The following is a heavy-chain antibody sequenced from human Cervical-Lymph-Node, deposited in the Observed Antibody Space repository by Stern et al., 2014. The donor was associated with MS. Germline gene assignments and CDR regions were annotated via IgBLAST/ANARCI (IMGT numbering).Heavy chain of an antibody. J-gene: IGHJ3*02. CDR3: AKVAWELLGAFDI. V-gene: IGHV1-2*02. D-gene: IGHD2-15*01. Sequence: QMQLVQSGAEVKKPGASVTVSCKDSGYPFIDYYIHWVRQAPGPGFEWLGWIIPSTGATNYGQKFQGRVTMTRDTSINTAYVELRRLRSDDTAVYFCAKVAWELLGAFDIWGQGTLITVSS. CDR2: IIPSTGAT. CDR1: GYPFIDYY.